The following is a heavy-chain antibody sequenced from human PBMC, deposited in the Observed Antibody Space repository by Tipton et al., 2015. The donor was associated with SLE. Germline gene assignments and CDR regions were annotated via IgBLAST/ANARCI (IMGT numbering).Heavy chain of an antibody. CDR1: GGSISSSSYY. Sequence: LRLSCTVSGGSISSSSYYWGWIRQPPGKGLEWIGSVYYSGSTNYNPSLKSRVTISVDTSKNQFSLKLSSVTAADTAVYYCARDGRQAGYYFDYWGQGTLVTVSS. CDR3: ARDGRQAGYYFDY. D-gene: IGHD6-13*01. J-gene: IGHJ4*02. V-gene: IGHV4-39*07. CDR2: VYYSGST.